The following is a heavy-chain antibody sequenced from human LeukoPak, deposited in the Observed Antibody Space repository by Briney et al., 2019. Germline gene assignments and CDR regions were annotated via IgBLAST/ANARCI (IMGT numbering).Heavy chain of an antibody. D-gene: IGHD7-27*01. Sequence: SETLSLTCTVSGGSNSSSSYYWGWIRQPPGKGLEWIGSIYYSGSTYYNPSLKSRVTISVDTSKNQFSLKLSSVTAADTAVYYCARDILTGDYYYYYMDVWGKGTTVTVSS. V-gene: IGHV4-39*07. CDR3: ARDILTGDYYYYYMDV. J-gene: IGHJ6*03. CDR2: IYYSGST. CDR1: GGSNSSSSYY.